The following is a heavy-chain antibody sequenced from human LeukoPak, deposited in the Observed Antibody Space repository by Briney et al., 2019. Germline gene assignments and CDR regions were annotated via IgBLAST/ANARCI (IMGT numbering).Heavy chain of an antibody. D-gene: IGHD3-16*02. Sequence: GGSLRLSCAASGFTFSSYGMHWVRRAPGKGLEWVAVISYDGSNKYYADSVKGRFTISRDNSKNTLYLQMNSLRVEDTAVYYCAKDSHVWGSYRYRDFDYWGQGTLVTVSS. V-gene: IGHV3-30*18. J-gene: IGHJ4*02. CDR1: GFTFSSYG. CDR3: AKDSHVWGSYRYRDFDY. CDR2: ISYDGSNK.